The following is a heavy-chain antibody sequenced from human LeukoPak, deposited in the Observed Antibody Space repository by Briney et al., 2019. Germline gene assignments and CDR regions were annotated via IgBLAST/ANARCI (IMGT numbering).Heavy chain of an antibody. D-gene: IGHD6-13*01. CDR1: GYTFSSYA. Sequence: GASVKVSCKATGYTFSSYAIHWVRQAPGQRLEWMGWISTVNGNTKYSQKFQDRVTITRDTSASTAYVDLSSLTSEDTAVYYCARQAAAGPKFDCWDQGTLVTVSS. CDR2: ISTVNGNT. J-gene: IGHJ4*02. V-gene: IGHV1-3*04. CDR3: ARQAAAGPKFDC.